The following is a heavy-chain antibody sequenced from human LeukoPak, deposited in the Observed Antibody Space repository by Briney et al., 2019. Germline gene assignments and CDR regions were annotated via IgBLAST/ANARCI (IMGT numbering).Heavy chain of an antibody. CDR2: IIPIFGTA. CDR1: GYTFTSYD. D-gene: IGHD6-19*01. CDR3: ARDWVAVAGTFQGNFDY. J-gene: IGHJ4*02. Sequence: GASVKVSCKASGYTFTSYDINWVRQATGQGLEWMGWIIPIFGTANYAQKFQGRVTMTADESTSTAYMELSSLRSEDTAVYYCARDWVAVAGTFQGNFDYWGQGTLVTVSS. V-gene: IGHV1-69*13.